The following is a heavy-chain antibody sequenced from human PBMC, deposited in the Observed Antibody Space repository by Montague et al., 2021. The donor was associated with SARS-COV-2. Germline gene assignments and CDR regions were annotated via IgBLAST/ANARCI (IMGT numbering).Heavy chain of an antibody. Sequence: SETRSLTCAVYGGSFGDDHWSWIRQPPGKGLEWIGEIKQSGRTNYNPSLKSRVTISVDTSKNQFSLKVTSVTAADTAVYFCARGHLSVSMIVVVFTSASYYFDYWGQGAQVTVSS. CDR3: ARGHLSVSMIVVVFTSASYYFDY. CDR2: IKQSGRT. D-gene: IGHD3-22*01. V-gene: IGHV4-34*01. J-gene: IGHJ4*02. CDR1: GGSFGDDH.